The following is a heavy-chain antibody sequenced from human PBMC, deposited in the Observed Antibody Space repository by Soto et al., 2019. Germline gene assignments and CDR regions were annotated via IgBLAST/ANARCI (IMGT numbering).Heavy chain of an antibody. CDR3: ARSTTKYGMDV. CDR1: GGSISSYY. CDR2: IYYSGST. V-gene: IGHV4-59*08. D-gene: IGHD1-1*01. J-gene: IGHJ6*02. Sequence: QVQLQESGPGLVKPSETLSLTCTVSGGSISSYYWSWIRQPPGKGLEWIGYIYYSGSTNYNTSLRSRVTISVDTSKNQFSLKLSSVTAADTAVYYCARSTTKYGMDVWGQGTTVTVSS.